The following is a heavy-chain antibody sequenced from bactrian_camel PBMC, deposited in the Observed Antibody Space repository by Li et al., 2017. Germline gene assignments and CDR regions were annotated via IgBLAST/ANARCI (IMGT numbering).Heavy chain of an antibody. CDR1: TYSVSVYC. CDR2: IDRMGNT. D-gene: IGHD2*01. J-gene: IGHJ4*01. V-gene: IGHV3S53*01. CDR3: AADRRGSMWCGLRAAQYNF. Sequence: VQLVESGGGSVQAGGSLRLSCGVSTYSVSVYCMAWFRQAPGKEREGVARIDRMGNTIYADSVRGRFAISSDNARNTLYLQMNDLKPEDTAMYYCAADRRGSMWCGLRAAQYNFWGQGTQGTV.